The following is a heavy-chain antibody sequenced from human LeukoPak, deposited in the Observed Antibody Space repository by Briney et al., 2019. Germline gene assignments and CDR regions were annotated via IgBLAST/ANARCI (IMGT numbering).Heavy chain of an antibody. D-gene: IGHD5-18*01. Sequence: PSETLSLTCAVYGGSFSGYYWSWIRQPPGKGLEWIGEINHSGSTNYNPSLKSRVTISVDTSKNQFSLKLSSVTAADTAVYYCARGDGTGWLQPPLFDYWGQGTLVTVSS. CDR1: GGSFSGYY. J-gene: IGHJ4*02. CDR3: ARGDGTGWLQPPLFDY. CDR2: INHSGST. V-gene: IGHV4-34*01.